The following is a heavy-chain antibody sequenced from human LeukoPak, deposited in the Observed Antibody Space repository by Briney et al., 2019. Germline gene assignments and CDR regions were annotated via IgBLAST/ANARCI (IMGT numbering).Heavy chain of an antibody. Sequence: PGGSLRPSCAASGFTFSSYGMNWVRQAPGQGLEWVSYISSTSGTIYYADSVKGRFTISRDNAKTSLFLQMDSLRDEDTAVYYCARDLWGTSGYRFDYWGQGTLVTVSS. V-gene: IGHV3-48*02. D-gene: IGHD3-22*01. CDR1: GFTFSSYG. J-gene: IGHJ4*02. CDR3: ARDLWGTSGYRFDY. CDR2: ISSTSGTI.